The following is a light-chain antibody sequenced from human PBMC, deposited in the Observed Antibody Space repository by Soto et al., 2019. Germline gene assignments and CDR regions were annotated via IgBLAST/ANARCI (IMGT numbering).Light chain of an antibody. J-gene: IGLJ1*01. CDR3: SSYTSGTTLYV. V-gene: IGLV2-14*01. CDR1: SSDVGGYNY. CDR2: ASS. Sequence: QSALTQPASVSGSPGQSITISCTGTSSDVGGYNYVSWYQHHAGKAPRLMIYASSNRPSGVSHRFSGSRSGNTASLTISGLQAEVEADYYCSSYTSGTTLYVFGTGTQLTVL.